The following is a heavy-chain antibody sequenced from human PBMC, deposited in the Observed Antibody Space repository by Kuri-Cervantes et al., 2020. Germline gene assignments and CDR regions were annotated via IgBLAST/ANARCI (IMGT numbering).Heavy chain of an antibody. CDR1: GFTFSSYW. V-gene: IGHV3-7*01. Sequence: GESLKISCAASGFTFSSYWMSWVRQAPGKELEWVANIKQDGSEKYYVDSVKGRFTISRDNAKNSLYLQMNSLRAEDTAVYYCARAGDLDAFDIWGQGTMVTVSS. CDR2: IKQDGSEK. D-gene: IGHD4-17*01. J-gene: IGHJ3*02. CDR3: ARAGDLDAFDI.